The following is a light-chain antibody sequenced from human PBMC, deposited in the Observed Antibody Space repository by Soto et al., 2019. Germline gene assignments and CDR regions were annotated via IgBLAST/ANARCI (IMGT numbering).Light chain of an antibody. CDR3: LSYTTSSSYV. CDR2: EVS. Sequence: QSALTQPRSVSGSPGQSVTISCTGTSSDVGGYNYVSWYQQHPGKAPKLMIYEVSNRPSGVSNRFSGSKSGNTASLTISGLQAEDEADYYCLSYTTSSSYVFGTGTKVTV. J-gene: IGLJ1*01. CDR1: SSDVGGYNY. V-gene: IGLV2-14*01.